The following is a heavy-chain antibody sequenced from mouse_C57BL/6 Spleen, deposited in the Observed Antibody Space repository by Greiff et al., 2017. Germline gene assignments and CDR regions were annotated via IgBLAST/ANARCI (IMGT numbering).Heavy chain of an antibody. D-gene: IGHD1-1*01. CDR2: IYPRDGST. V-gene: IGHV1-78*01. Sequence: VQLQQSDAELVKPGASVKISCKVSGYAFTDHTIHWMKQRPEQGLEWIGYIYPRDGSTKYNEKFKGKATLTADKSSSTAYMQLNSLTSEDSAVYFCARGGYYGSSYVGFAYWGQGTLVTVSA. CDR1: GYAFTDHT. J-gene: IGHJ3*01. CDR3: ARGGYYGSSYVGFAY.